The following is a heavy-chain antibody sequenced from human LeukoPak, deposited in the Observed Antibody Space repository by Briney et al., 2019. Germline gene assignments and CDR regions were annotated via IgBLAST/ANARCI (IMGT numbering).Heavy chain of an antibody. Sequence: GGSLRLSCAASGFTFSNAWMSWVRQAPGKGLEWVGRIKSKNDGGTTDYAAPVKGRFTISRDDSKNTLYLQMNSLKTEDTAVYYCTTLGESSTSWDYWGQGTLVTVSS. CDR1: GFTFSNAW. J-gene: IGHJ4*02. CDR2: IKSKNDGGTT. V-gene: IGHV3-15*01. CDR3: TTLGESSTSWDY. D-gene: IGHD2-2*01.